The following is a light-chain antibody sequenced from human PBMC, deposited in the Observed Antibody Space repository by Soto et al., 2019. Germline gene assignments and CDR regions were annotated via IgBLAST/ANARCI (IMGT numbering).Light chain of an antibody. V-gene: IGKV3-20*01. CDR1: QRVSNDY. CDR2: GAS. CDR3: QQYGRSPVT. Sequence: EVVLTQSPGTLSLSPGESATLSCRASQRVSNDYLAWYQQKPGQAPRLLIFGASTRATGVSDRFGGSGSGTAVTLTIRSLEPEDFAVYYCQQYGRSPVTFGQGTNVETK. J-gene: IGKJ1*01.